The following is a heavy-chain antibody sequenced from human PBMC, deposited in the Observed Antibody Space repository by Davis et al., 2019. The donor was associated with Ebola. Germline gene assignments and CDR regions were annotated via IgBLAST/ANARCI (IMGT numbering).Heavy chain of an antibody. CDR2: LYYSGST. D-gene: IGHD2-15*01. J-gene: IGHJ6*02. V-gene: IGHV4-61*01. Sequence: PSETLSLTCTVSGGSVSSGSYYWSWLRQPPGKGLEWIGYLYYSGSTNSNPSLKSRVTISVDTSKNQFSLKLSSVTAADTAVYYWARDVGCSGGSCYTYYYYGMDVWGQGTTVTVSS. CDR1: GGSVSSGSYY. CDR3: ARDVGCSGGSCYTYYYYGMDV.